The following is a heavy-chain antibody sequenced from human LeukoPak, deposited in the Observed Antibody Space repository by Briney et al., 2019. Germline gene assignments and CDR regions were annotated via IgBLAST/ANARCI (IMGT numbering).Heavy chain of an antibody. CDR1: GYTFTGYY. CDR3: ARDRANYDILTAPDY. D-gene: IGHD3-9*01. Sequence: ASVKVSCEASGYTFTGYYMHWVRQAPGQGLEWMGWINPNSGGTNYAQKFQGRVTMTRDTSISTAYMELSRLRSDDTAVYYCARDRANYDILTAPDYWGQGTLVTVSS. CDR2: INPNSGGT. J-gene: IGHJ4*02. V-gene: IGHV1-2*02.